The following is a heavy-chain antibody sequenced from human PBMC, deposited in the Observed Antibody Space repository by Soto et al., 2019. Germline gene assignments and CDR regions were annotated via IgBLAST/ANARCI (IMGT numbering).Heavy chain of an antibody. CDR1: GGSINSGGYY. V-gene: IGHV4-31*03. J-gene: IGHJ4*01. D-gene: IGHD3-16*01. Sequence: NPSETLSLTCTVSGGSINSGGYYWTWIRQHPGKGLEWIGYIFYSRTTSYNPSLKSRVTISGDTSKNQFSLTLRSVTAADSAVYYCAREAPGEFAYYFDFWGQGTPVTVSS. CDR3: AREAPGEFAYYFDF. CDR2: IFYSRTT.